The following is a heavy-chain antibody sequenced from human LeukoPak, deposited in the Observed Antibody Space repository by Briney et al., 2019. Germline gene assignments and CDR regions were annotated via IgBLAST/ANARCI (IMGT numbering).Heavy chain of an antibody. CDR3: ARTGGRRRNWLDP. CDR2: MNPNSGNT. V-gene: IGHV1-8*02. CDR1: GYSFTSYW. Sequence: GESLKISCKGSGYSFTSYWIGWVRQATGQGLEWMGWMNPNSGNTGYAQKFQGRVTMTRNTSISTAYMELSSLRSEDTAVYYCARTGGRRRNWLDPWGQGTLVTVSS. J-gene: IGHJ5*02. D-gene: IGHD1-14*01.